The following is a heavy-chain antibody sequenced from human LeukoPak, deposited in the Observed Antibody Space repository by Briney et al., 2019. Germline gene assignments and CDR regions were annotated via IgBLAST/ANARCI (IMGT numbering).Heavy chain of an antibody. D-gene: IGHD3-22*01. Sequence: PSETLSLTCTVSGGSISSYYWSWIRQPPGKGLEWIGYIYYSGSTNYNPSLKSRVTISVDTSKNQFSLKLSSVTAADTAVYYCARDLGGYDYWGQGTLVTVSS. J-gene: IGHJ4*02. CDR2: IYYSGST. CDR1: GGSISSYY. CDR3: ARDLGGYDY. V-gene: IGHV4-59*01.